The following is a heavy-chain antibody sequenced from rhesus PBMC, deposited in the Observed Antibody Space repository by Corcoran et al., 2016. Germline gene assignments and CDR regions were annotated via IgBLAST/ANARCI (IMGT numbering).Heavy chain of an antibody. CDR3: AREGLRYYFDY. V-gene: IGHV4-73*01. CDR2: IYGNSAST. J-gene: IGHJ4*01. D-gene: IGHD2-21*01. Sequence: QVQLQQWGEGLVKPSETLSLTCAVYGGSISGYYYWSWIRQPPGKGLEWIGYIYGNSASTNYNPSLKDRVNISKDTSKNQFSLKLSSVTAADTAVYYCAREGLRYYFDYWGQGVLVTVSS. CDR1: GGSISGYYY.